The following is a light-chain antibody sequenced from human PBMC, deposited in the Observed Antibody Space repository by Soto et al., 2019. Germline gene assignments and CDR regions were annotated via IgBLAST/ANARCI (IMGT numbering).Light chain of an antibody. CDR3: SQYYSTTRT. V-gene: IGKV4-1*01. CDR2: WAS. J-gene: IGKJ1*01. Sequence: DIVMTQSPDSLAVSLGERATINCKSSQRVLHSATNNNYLAWYQKKPGQPPKLLIYWASTRVSGIPNRFIGSGSRTNFTLNIRSLQSEGAAVYCCSQYYSTTRTFGQGTKVEIK. CDR1: QRVLHSATNNNY.